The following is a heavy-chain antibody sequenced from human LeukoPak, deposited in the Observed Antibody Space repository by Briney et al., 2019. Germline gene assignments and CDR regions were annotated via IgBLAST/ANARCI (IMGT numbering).Heavy chain of an antibody. CDR3: ARARLFGYYDYYMGV. D-gene: IGHD4/OR15-4a*01. CDR2: INHSGST. J-gene: IGHJ6*03. Sequence: PPETLSLTCAVYGGSFSGYYWSWIRQPPGKGLEWIGEINHSGSTNYNPSLKSRVTISVDTSKNQFSLKLSSVTAADRAVYYCARARLFGYYDYYMGVWGKGKRVTVSS. CDR1: GGSFSGYY. V-gene: IGHV4-34*01.